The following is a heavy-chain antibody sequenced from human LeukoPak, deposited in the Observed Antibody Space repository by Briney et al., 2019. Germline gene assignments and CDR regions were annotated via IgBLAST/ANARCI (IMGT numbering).Heavy chain of an antibody. D-gene: IGHD3-22*01. CDR1: GYTLTELS. V-gene: IGHV1-24*01. J-gene: IGHJ4*02. CDR3: ATDRVRKEYYDSSSYLYYFDY. Sequence: RASVKVSCKVSGYTLTELSMHWVRQAPGKGLEWMGGFDPEDGETIYAQKFQGRVTMTEDTSTDTAYMELSSLRSEDTAVYYCATDRVRKEYYDSSSYLYYFDYWGQGTLVTVSS. CDR2: FDPEDGET.